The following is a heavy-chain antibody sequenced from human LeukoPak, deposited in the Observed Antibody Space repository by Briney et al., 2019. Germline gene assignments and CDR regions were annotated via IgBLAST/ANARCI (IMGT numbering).Heavy chain of an antibody. D-gene: IGHD6-6*01. CDR2: IFPIFVTP. Sequence: ECIVCIFPIFVTPNYAQKFQGRVTITEEESKRTAYMEMSSLRSEDTAVYYCARDSSSAFDYWGQGTLVTVSS. CDR3: ARDSSSAFDY. V-gene: IGHV1-69*01. J-gene: IGHJ4*02.